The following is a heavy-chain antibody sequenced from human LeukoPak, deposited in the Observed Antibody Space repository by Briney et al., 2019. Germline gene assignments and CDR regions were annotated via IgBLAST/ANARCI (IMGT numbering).Heavy chain of an antibody. CDR3: ARGAWGYDILTGYYAILDY. CDR2: INPNGGST. J-gene: IGHJ4*02. V-gene: IGHV1-46*03. D-gene: IGHD3-9*01. Sequence: ASVKVSCKASGYTFTSYYMHWVLQAPGQGLEWMGIINPNGGSTSYAQKFQGRVTMTRDTSTSTVYMELSSLRSEDTAVYYCARGAWGYDILTGYYAILDYWGQGTLVTVSS. CDR1: GYTFTSYY.